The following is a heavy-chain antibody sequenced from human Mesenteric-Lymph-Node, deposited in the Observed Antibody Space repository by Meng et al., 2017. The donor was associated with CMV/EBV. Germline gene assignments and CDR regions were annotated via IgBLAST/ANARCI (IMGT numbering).Heavy chain of an antibody. CDR2: ISPYSGNK. CDR1: GYTFSNYG. Sequence: ASVKVSCKASGYTFSNYGVSWVRLAPGQGLEWMGWISPYSGNKIYAQKLQGRVTMTTDTSTSTAYMELRSLRSDDSAVYYCARDSGHIPPYYFYYAMDVWGQGTTVTVSS. D-gene: IGHD1-14*01. V-gene: IGHV1-18*01. CDR3: ARDSGHIPPYYFYYAMDV. J-gene: IGHJ6*02.